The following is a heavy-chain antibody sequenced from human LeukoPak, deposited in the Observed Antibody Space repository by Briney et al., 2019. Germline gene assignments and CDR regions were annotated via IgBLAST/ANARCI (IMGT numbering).Heavy chain of an antibody. D-gene: IGHD3-9*01. CDR3: AKWGDYDILTGYYDSDY. J-gene: IGHJ4*01. CDR1: GFIFSNYA. CDR2: IGGRDGGT. Sequence: VGSLRLSCAASGFIFSNYAMSWVRQAPGKGLEWVSGIGGRDGGTYYADSVKCRFTVSRDDPKNTLYLQMNTLRVEDTAVYYCAKWGDYDILTGYYDSDYWGPGTLVTVSS. V-gene: IGHV3-23*01.